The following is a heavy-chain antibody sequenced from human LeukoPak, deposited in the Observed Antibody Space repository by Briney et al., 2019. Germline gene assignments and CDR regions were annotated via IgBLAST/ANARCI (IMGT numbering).Heavy chain of an antibody. D-gene: IGHD2-15*01. Sequence: SETLSLTCTVSGDSISSTYFWAWIRQPPGTGLEWIATINNNGNTYYNPFLKSRVTISVDRSRNQFSLKLTSVTATDTAVYYCARLGYCSGGSCHHDYWGQGTLVTVS. J-gene: IGHJ4*02. CDR1: GDSISSTYF. CDR2: INNNGNT. CDR3: ARLGYCSGGSCHHDY. V-gene: IGHV4-39*01.